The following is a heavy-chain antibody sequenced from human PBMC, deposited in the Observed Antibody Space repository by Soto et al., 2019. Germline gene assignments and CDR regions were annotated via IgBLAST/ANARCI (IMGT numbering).Heavy chain of an antibody. V-gene: IGHV4-39*01. CDR1: GGSIRSSGDY. CDR2: INSGGSA. D-gene: IGHD6-19*01. J-gene: IGHJ4*02. CDR3: ADMRGQWLPRD. Sequence: PSETLSLTCTVAGGSIRSSGDYWGWIRQPPGEGLEWIGNINSGGSAYYNPSLRSRVTISVDTSKNQFSLKLSSVTAADRAVYYCADMRGQWLPRDWGQGILVTVSS.